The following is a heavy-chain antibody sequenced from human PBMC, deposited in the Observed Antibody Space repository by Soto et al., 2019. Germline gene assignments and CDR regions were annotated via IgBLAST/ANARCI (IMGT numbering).Heavy chain of an antibody. J-gene: IGHJ4*02. Sequence: EVQLLESGGGLVQPGGSLGLSCAASGFTFSSFAMSWVRQAPGKGLEWVSSVNVDDNTYYADSVKGRFTISRDNSKNTLYLQMNSLRAEDTAVYYCAKNYYFDYWGQGTLVTVSS. CDR3: AKNYYFDY. V-gene: IGHV3-23*01. CDR2: VNVDDNT. CDR1: GFTFSSFA.